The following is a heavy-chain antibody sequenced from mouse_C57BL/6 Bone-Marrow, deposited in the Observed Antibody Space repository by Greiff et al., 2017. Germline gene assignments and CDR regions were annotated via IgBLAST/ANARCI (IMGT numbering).Heavy chain of an antibody. CDR1: GFTFSSYA. J-gene: IGHJ1*03. V-gene: IGHV5-9-1*02. Sequence: EVKLLESGEGLVKPGGSLKLSCAASGFTFSSYAMSWVRQTPEQRLEWVAYISSGGDYIYYADTVKGRFTISRDNARNTLYLQMSSLKSEDTAMYYWTRATMRWYFDVWGTGTTVTVSS. D-gene: IGHD2-4*01. CDR2: ISSGGDYI. CDR3: TRATMRWYFDV.